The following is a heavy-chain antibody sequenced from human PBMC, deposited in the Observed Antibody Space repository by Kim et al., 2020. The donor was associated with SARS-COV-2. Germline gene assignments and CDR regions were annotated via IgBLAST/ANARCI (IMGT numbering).Heavy chain of an antibody. Sequence: NYNPSLKSRVTISVDTSKNQFSLKLSSVTAADTAVYYCARTTTDDAFDIWGQGTMVTVSS. V-gene: IGHV4-4*09. D-gene: IGHD4-17*01. CDR3: ARTTTDDAFDI. J-gene: IGHJ3*02.